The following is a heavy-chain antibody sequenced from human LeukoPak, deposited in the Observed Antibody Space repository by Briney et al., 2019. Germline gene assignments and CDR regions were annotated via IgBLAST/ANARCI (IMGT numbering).Heavy chain of an antibody. CDR3: ARATDDEFYLYYGMDV. Sequence: SETLSLTCAVYGVSFSGFYWSWIRQPPGRGLEWIGGVSQSGSTNYNPSLKSRITMSVDTSKNQFSLQLRSMTAADTAVYFCARATDDEFYLYYGMDVWGQGTTVTVSS. CDR1: GVSFSGFY. J-gene: IGHJ6*02. D-gene: IGHD3-16*01. CDR2: VSQSGST. V-gene: IGHV4-34*01.